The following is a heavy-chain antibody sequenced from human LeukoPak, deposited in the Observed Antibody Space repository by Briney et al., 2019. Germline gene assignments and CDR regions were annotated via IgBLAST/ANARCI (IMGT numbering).Heavy chain of an antibody. CDR2: IYYSGST. V-gene: IGHV4-39*01. Sequence: PSETLSLTCTVSGGSISGSSYYWGWIRQPPGKGLEWIGNIYYSGSTYYNPSLKRRVTISVDTSKNQSSLKLSSVTDAYTAVYYCARRPYSKYFDHWGRGTLVTVSS. CDR3: ARRPYSKYFDH. D-gene: IGHD4-11*01. J-gene: IGHJ4*02. CDR1: GGSISGSSYY.